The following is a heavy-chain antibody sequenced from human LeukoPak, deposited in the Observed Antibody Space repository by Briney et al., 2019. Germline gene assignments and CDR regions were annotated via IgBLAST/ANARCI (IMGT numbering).Heavy chain of an antibody. CDR3: VKIARD. V-gene: IGHV3-64D*06. CDR1: GFTFRSYD. CDR2: ISPNGDNT. Sequence: GGSLRLSCAASGFTFRSYDMHWVRQAPGKGLEYVSGISPNGDNTYYADSVKGRFTISRDTSKSTLYLQMSGLRVEDTAVYYCVKIARDWGQGALVTVSS. D-gene: IGHD6-6*01. J-gene: IGHJ4*02.